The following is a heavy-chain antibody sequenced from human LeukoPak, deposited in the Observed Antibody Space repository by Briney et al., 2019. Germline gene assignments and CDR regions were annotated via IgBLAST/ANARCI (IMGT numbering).Heavy chain of an antibody. Sequence: PSETLSLTCTVSGGSISSYYWSWIRQPAGKGLEWIGRIYTSGSTNYNPSLKSRVTMSVDTSKNQFSLKLSSVTAADTAVYYCARDDYDYGDHWFDPWGQGTLVTVSS. CDR1: GGSISSYY. J-gene: IGHJ5*02. V-gene: IGHV4-4*07. D-gene: IGHD4-17*01. CDR2: IYTSGST. CDR3: ARDDYDYGDHWFDP.